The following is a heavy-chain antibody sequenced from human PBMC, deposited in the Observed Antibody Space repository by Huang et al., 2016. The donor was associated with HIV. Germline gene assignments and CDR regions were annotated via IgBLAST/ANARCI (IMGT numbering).Heavy chain of an antibody. Sequence: VQLVQSGAEVKKPGESLKISCKGSGYSFSSYWIAWVRQMPGKGLEWLGIIFHDDSHTTYSPSFEGQVTISADKSIGTAYLQWSSLKASDTAMYYCARRFSSSSGYFDYWGQGSLVTVSS. CDR3: ARRFSSSSGYFDY. CDR1: GYSFSSYW. J-gene: IGHJ4*02. V-gene: IGHV5-51*01. D-gene: IGHD6-6*01. CDR2: IFHDDSHT.